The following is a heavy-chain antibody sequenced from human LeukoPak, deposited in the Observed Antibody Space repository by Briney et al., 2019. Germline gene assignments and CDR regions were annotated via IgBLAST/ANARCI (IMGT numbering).Heavy chain of an antibody. J-gene: IGHJ5*02. D-gene: IGHD3-16*02. Sequence: SETLSLTCTVSGGSISSYYWSWIRQPPGKGLEWIGYIYYSGSTNYNPSLKSRVTISVDTSKNQFSLKLSSVTAADTAVYCCARNLMITFGGVIVHGWFDPWGQGTLVTVSS. V-gene: IGHV4-59*01. CDR3: ARNLMITFGGVIVHGWFDP. CDR2: IYYSGST. CDR1: GGSISSYY.